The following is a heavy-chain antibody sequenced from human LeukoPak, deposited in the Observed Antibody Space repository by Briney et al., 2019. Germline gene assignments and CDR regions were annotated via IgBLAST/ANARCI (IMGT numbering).Heavy chain of an antibody. D-gene: IGHD3-22*01. CDR1: GFTFTNYD. Sequence: PGRSLRLSCAASGFTFTNYDMHWVRQAPGTGLEWVTLTSFDGTNRHYADSVRGRFTVSRDNSKDTLYLQINSLRPEDTAVYYCASVYDSSGYYYEFDYWGQGTLVTVSS. CDR2: TSFDGTNR. V-gene: IGHV3-30-3*01. CDR3: ASVYDSSGYYYEFDY. J-gene: IGHJ4*02.